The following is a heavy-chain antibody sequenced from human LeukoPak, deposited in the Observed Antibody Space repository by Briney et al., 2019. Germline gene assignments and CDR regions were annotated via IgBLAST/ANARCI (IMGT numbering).Heavy chain of an antibody. J-gene: IGHJ3*02. CDR2: ISGSGGST. CDR1: GFTFSSYA. Sequence: GGSLRLSCAASGFTFSSYAMSWVRQAPGKGLEWVSAISGSGGSTYYADSVKGRFTISRDNSKNTLYLQLNSLRAEDTAVYYCVSLTGSLQGVAFDIWGQGTMVTVSS. D-gene: IGHD3-9*01. V-gene: IGHV3-23*01. CDR3: VSLTGSLQGVAFDI.